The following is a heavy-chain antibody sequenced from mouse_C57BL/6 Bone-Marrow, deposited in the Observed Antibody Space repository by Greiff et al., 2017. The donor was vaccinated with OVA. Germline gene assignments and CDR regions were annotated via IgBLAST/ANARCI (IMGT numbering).Heavy chain of an antibody. CDR3: ARSPTGWVSFDY. Sequence: QVHVKQSGPELVKPGASVKISCKASGYTFTDYYINWVKQRPGQGLEWIGWIFPGSGSTYYNEKFKGKATLTVDKSSSTAYMLLSSLTSEDSAVYFCARSPTGWVSFDYWGQGTTLTVSS. J-gene: IGHJ2*01. D-gene: IGHD4-1*02. CDR2: IFPGSGST. CDR1: GYTFTDYY. V-gene: IGHV1-75*01.